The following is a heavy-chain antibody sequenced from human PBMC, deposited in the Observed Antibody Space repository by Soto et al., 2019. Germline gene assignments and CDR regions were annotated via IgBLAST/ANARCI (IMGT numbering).Heavy chain of an antibody. CDR1: GGTFSSYA. CDR2: IIPIFGTA. V-gene: IGHV1-69*13. CDR3: ASPGGYYDSSGYPQVFDY. Sequence: SVKVSCKASGGTFSSYAISWVRQAPGQGLEWMGGIIPIFGTANYAQKFQGRVTITADESTSTAYMELSSLRSEDTAVYYCASPGGYYDSSGYPQVFDYWGQGTLVTVSS. J-gene: IGHJ4*02. D-gene: IGHD3-22*01.